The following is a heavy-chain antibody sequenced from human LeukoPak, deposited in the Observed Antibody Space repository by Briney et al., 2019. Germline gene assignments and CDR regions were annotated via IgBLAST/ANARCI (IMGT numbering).Heavy chain of an antibody. CDR2: ISYDGSNK. D-gene: IGHD2-15*01. J-gene: IGHJ4*02. CDR3: TNSERVVAATLDY. Sequence: GGSLRLSCAASGFTFSSYAMHWVRQAPGKGLEWVAVISYDGSNKYYADSVKGRFTISRDNSKNTLYLQMNSLRAEDTAVYYCTNSERVVAATLDYRGQGTLVTVSS. V-gene: IGHV3-30*04. CDR1: GFTFSSYA.